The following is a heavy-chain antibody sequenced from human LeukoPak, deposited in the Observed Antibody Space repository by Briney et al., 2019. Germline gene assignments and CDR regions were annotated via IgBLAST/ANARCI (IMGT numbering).Heavy chain of an antibody. D-gene: IGHD1-14*01. CDR2: IYYSGST. CDR1: GGSISSYY. CDR3: ARAARNSGYDY. V-gene: IGHV4-59*01. J-gene: IGHJ4*02. Sequence: SETLSLTCTVSGGSISSYYWSWIRQPPGKGLEWIGYIYYSGSTNYNPSLKSRVTISVDTSKNQFSLELSSVTAADTAVYYCARAARNSGYDYWGQGTLVTVSS.